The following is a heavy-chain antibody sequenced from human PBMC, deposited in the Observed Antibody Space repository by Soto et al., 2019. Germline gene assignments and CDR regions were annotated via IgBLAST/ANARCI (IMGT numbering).Heavy chain of an antibody. V-gene: IGHV3-13*01. J-gene: IGHJ4*02. CDR2: INTAGDT. Sequence: GGSLRLSCAASGFTYGIYDMHWVRQATGKGLEWVSTINTAGDTYSPGSVKGRFTISRENAKNSLYLQMNSLRVDDTAVYFCVRGRDSGLYFFDSWGQGTLVTVSS. CDR3: VRGRDSGLYFFDS. D-gene: IGHD3-9*01. CDR1: GFTYGIYD.